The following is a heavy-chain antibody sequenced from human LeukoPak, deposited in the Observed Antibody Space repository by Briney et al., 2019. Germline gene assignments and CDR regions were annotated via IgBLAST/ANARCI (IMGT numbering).Heavy chain of an antibody. J-gene: IGHJ6*03. V-gene: IGHV3-21*01. Sequence: GSLRLSCAASGFTFSTNSMNWVRQAPGKGLEWISSIGISSSHTFYADSVKGRFTISRDNAENSVYLQMNSLRAEDTAVYYCAKDLTTVATPYYYYYMDVWGKGTTVTVSS. CDR1: GFTFSTNS. CDR3: AKDLTTVATPYYYYYMDV. CDR2: IGISSSHT. D-gene: IGHD4-23*01.